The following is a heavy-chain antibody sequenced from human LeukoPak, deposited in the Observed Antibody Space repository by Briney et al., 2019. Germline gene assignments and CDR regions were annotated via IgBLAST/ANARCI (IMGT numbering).Heavy chain of an antibody. CDR2: IYSGGGT. D-gene: IGHD3-10*01. Sequence: PGGSLSLSCAAPGFPVSGNYMSWVRQAPGKGLEWVSVIYSGGGTFYADSVKGRFTISRDNSKNTLYLQMNSLRVEDTAVYYCAKDLISMVRGSPMDVWGQGTTVTVSS. V-gene: IGHV3-53*01. CDR3: AKDLISMVRGSPMDV. CDR1: GFPVSGNY. J-gene: IGHJ6*02.